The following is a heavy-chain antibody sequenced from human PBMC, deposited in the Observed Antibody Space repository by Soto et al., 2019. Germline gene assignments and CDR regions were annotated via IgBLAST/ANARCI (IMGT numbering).Heavy chain of an antibody. J-gene: IGHJ4*02. D-gene: IGHD3-10*01. CDR1: GGSITSGGYC. V-gene: IGHV4-31*03. CDR2: IYYSGSS. Sequence: QVQLQESGPGLVKPSQTLSLTCTVSGGSITSGGYCWTWIRQHPVKGLEWMGHIYYSGSSSYNPSLKSRLTISIDTSKNQFSLKLTSVTAADMAVYYCARGGDYFGSGSPPLLSKWGQGTLVTVSS. CDR3: ARGGDYFGSGSPPLLSK.